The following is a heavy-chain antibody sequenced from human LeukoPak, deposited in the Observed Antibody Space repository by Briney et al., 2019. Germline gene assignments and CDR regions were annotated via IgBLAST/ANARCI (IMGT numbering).Heavy chain of an antibody. V-gene: IGHV3-23*01. Sequence: GGSLRLSCAASGFTFSTYAMSWVRQAPGKGLEWVSAISGSGGNTFYADSVKGRFTISRDNSKNTLYLQMNSLRAEDTAVYYCAKALGVINRNWFDPWGQGTLVTVSS. D-gene: IGHD3-10*01. CDR3: AKALGVINRNWFDP. CDR1: GFTFSTYA. CDR2: ISGSGGNT. J-gene: IGHJ5*02.